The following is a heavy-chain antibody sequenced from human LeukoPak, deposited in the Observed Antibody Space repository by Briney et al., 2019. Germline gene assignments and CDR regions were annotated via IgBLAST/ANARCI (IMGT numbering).Heavy chain of an antibody. CDR2: IYYSGST. Sequence: SETLSLTCTVSGGSIRSGDYYWSWIRQPPGKGLEWIGYIYYSGSTYYNPSLKGRVTISVDTSKNQFSLKLSSVTAADTAVYYCARDLPDCSGGSCAGHYWGQGTLVTVSS. CDR1: GGSIRSGDYY. V-gene: IGHV4-30-4*08. CDR3: ARDLPDCSGGSCAGHY. D-gene: IGHD2-15*01. J-gene: IGHJ4*02.